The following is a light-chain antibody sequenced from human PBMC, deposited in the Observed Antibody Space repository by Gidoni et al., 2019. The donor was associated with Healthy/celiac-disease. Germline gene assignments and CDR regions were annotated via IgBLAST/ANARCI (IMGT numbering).Light chain of an antibody. CDR1: QSVSSN. Sequence: EIVMTQSPPTLSVSPGERATLSCRASQSVSSNLAWYQQKPGQAPRLLIYGASTRATGIPARFSGSGSGTEFTLTISSLQSEDFAVYYCQQYNNWPLTFGPGTKVDIK. CDR3: QQYNNWPLT. CDR2: GAS. J-gene: IGKJ3*01. V-gene: IGKV3-15*01.